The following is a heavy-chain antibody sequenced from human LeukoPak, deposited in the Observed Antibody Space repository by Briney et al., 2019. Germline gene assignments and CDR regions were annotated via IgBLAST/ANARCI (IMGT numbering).Heavy chain of an antibody. CDR1: GGSISSGDYY. CDR2: IYYSGST. CDR3: ARTLSSTSSDFDY. J-gene: IGHJ4*02. Sequence: PSETLSLTCTVSGGSISSGDYYWSWIRQPSGKSLEWIGYIYYSGSTYYNPSLKSRVTISVDMSKNQFSLKLSSVTAAYTAVYYCARTLSSTSSDFDYWGQGTLVTVSS. D-gene: IGHD2-2*01. V-gene: IGHV4-30-4*02.